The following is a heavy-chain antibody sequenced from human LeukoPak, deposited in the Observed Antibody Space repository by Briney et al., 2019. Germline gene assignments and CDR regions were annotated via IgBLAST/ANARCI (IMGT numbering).Heavy chain of an antibody. CDR3: AREMMDIVVVHGAFDI. Sequence: GGSLRLSCAASGFTFSSYWMSWVRQAPGKGLEWVANIKQDGSEKYYVDSVKGRFTISRDNAKNSLYLQMNSLRAEDTAVYYCAREMMDIVVVHGAFDIWGQGTMVTVSS. CDR1: GFTFSSYW. V-gene: IGHV3-7*01. D-gene: IGHD2-2*03. CDR2: IKQDGSEK. J-gene: IGHJ3*02.